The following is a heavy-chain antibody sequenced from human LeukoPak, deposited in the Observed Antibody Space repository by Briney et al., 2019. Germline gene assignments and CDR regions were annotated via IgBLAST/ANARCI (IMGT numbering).Heavy chain of an antibody. D-gene: IGHD1-1*01. V-gene: IGHV4-59*08. Sequence: PSETLSLTCTVSGGSISSYYWSWIRQPPGKGLEWIGYIYYSGSTNYNPSLKSQVTISVDTSRNQFSLKLSSVTAADTAVYYCAGRVQLERGALRGDYYYYMDVWGKGTTVTVSS. CDR2: IYYSGST. CDR3: AGRVQLERGALRGDYYYYMDV. CDR1: GGSISSYY. J-gene: IGHJ6*03.